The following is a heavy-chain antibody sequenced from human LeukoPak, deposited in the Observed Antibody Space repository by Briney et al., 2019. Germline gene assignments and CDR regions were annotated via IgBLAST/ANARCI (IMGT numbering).Heavy chain of an antibody. J-gene: IGHJ4*02. V-gene: IGHV3-23*01. D-gene: IGHD6-25*01. Sequence: HPGGSLRLSCAASGFTFSSYAMSWVRQAPGKGLEWVSTISGGGGRTWYADSVKGRFTISRDNSKNTVDVQLNSLRAEDTAVYYCAKFRGSEKTAIDCWGQGTLVTVSS. CDR1: GFTFSSYA. CDR2: ISGGGGRT. CDR3: AKFRGSEKTAIDC.